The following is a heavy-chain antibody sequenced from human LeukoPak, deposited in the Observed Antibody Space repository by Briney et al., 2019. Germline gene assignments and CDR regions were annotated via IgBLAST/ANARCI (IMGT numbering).Heavy chain of an antibody. CDR2: INHSGST. V-gene: IGHV4-34*01. CDR1: GGSFSGYY. CDR3: ARQVGEAHFDY. J-gene: IGHJ4*02. Sequence: PSETLSLTCAVYGGSFSGYYWSWIRQPPGKGLEWIGEINHSGSTNYNPSLKSRVTISVDTSKNQFSLKLSSVTAADTAVYYCARQVGEAHFDYWGQGTLVTVSS. D-gene: IGHD3-16*01.